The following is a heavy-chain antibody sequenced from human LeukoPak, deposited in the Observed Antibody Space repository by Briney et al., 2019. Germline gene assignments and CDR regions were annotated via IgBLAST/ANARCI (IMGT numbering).Heavy chain of an antibody. D-gene: IGHD5-18*01. V-gene: IGHV3-33*01. Sequence: GGSLRLSCAASGFTFNTYAMNWVRQAPGKGLEWVAVIWYDGSNEYYADSVKGRFTISRDNSKNTLYLQMNSLRAEDTAVYYCAREYTAMVKPGYFDYWGQGTLVTVSS. CDR3: AREYTAMVKPGYFDY. CDR2: IWYDGSNE. J-gene: IGHJ4*02. CDR1: GFTFNTYA.